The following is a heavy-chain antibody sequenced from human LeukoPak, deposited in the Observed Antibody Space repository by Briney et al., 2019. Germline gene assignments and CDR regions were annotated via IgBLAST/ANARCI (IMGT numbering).Heavy chain of an antibody. V-gene: IGHV4-59*12. CDR3: ARSNGFAAIDS. CDR2: IYYSGST. CDR1: GGSISSYY. Sequence: SETLSLTCTVSGGSISSYYWSWIRQPPGKGLEWIGYIYYSGSTNYNPSLKSRVTISVDTSKNQFSLKMNSVTAADTAVYYCARSNGFAAIDSWAHGIMVTVSS. D-gene: IGHD2-8*01. J-gene: IGHJ5*01.